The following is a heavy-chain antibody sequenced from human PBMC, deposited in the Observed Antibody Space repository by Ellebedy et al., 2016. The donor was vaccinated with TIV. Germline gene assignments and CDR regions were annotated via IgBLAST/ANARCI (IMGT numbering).Heavy chain of an antibody. CDR3: ARGDIVVVPAAAAHYFDD. D-gene: IGHD2-2*01. V-gene: IGHV1-2*02. Sequence: AASVKVSCKASGYTFIDYGITWVRQAPGQGLEWVGWINPNSGGPNYAQKFQDRVTMTRDTSISTAYMELSRLTSDDTAVYYCARGDIVVVPAAAAHYFDDWGQGTLVAVSS. J-gene: IGHJ4*02. CDR1: GYTFIDYG. CDR2: INPNSGGP.